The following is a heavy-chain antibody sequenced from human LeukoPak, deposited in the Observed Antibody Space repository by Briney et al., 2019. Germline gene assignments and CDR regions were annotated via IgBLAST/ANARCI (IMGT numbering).Heavy chain of an antibody. CDR2: IKQDGSKK. J-gene: IGHJ6*02. CDR1: GFTFSNYW. Sequence: GGSLRLSCTASGFTFSNYWVHWVRQAPGKGLEWVATIKQDGSKKYYVDSAKGRFTISRDNAKNSLYLQMNSLRAEDTAVYFCGRAMDVWGQGTTVTVSS. V-gene: IGHV3-7*04. CDR3: GRAMDV.